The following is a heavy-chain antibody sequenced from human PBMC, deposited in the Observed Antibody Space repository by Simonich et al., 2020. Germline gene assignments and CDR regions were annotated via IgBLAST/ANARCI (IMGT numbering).Heavy chain of an antibody. CDR1: GYTFTSYG. V-gene: IGHV1-18*01. CDR3: ARASRGTWWYYYFDY. D-gene: IGHD2-15*01. Sequence: QVQLVQSGAEVKKPGASVKVSCKASGYTFTSYGISWVRQAPGQGLEWMGWTSAYNVNTNYAQKLQGRVTMTTDTSTSTAYMELRSLRSDDTAVYYCARASRGTWWYYYFDYWGQGTLVTVSS. J-gene: IGHJ4*02. CDR2: TSAYNVNT.